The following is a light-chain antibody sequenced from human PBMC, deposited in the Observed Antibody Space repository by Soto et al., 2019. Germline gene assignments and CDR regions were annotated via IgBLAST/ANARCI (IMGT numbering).Light chain of an antibody. J-gene: IGKJ2*03. CDR3: QQYESSYS. CDR2: AAS. Sequence: EDVLTQSPGTLSLSPGERASLSCRASQSVSSNFLAWYQQKPGQAPRLLIYAASRRATGITDRFSGSGSGTDFTFTISRLEPEDFAVYYCQQYESSYSFGQGTKLEIK. V-gene: IGKV3-20*01. CDR1: QSVSSNF.